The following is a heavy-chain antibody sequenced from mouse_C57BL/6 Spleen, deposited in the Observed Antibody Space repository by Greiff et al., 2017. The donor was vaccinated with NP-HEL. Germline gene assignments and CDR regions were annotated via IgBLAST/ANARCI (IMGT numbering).Heavy chain of an antibody. CDR2: IDPNSGGT. Sequence: QVQLQQPGAELVKPGASVKLSCKASGYTFTSYWMHWVKQRPGRGLECIGRIDPNSGGTKYNEKFKSKATLTVDKPSSTAYMQLSSLTSEDSAVYYCARGTVVASYYYAMDYWGQGTSVTVSS. CDR1: GYTFTSYW. J-gene: IGHJ4*01. CDR3: ARGTVVASYYYAMDY. V-gene: IGHV1-72*01. D-gene: IGHD1-1*01.